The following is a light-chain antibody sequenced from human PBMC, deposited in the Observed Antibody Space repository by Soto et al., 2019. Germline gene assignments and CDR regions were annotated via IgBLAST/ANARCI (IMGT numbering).Light chain of an antibody. J-gene: IGKJ1*01. CDR1: QSLLHSNGKNY. Sequence: IVVTQSPLSLPVTPGEPASISCRSSQSLLHSNGKNYLDWYLQKPGQSPRLLIYLGSNRASGVPDRFSGSGSGTAFTLTISRVEADDVGVYYCMQALQTRTFGQGTKVEIK. CDR2: LGS. CDR3: MQALQTRT. V-gene: IGKV2-28*01.